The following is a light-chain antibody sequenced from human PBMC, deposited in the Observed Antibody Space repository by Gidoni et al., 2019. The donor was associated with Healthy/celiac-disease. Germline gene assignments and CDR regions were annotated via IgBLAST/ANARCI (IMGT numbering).Light chain of an antibody. CDR1: VLAKKY. V-gene: IGLV3-27*01. CDR2: KDS. J-gene: IGLJ2*01. Sequence: SYALTQPSSVSVSPGQTARITCSGDVLAKKYARWFQQKPGQAPVLVIYKDSERPSGIPERFSGSSSGTTVTLTISGAQVEDEADYYCYYAADKRVFGGGTKLTVL. CDR3: YYAADKRV.